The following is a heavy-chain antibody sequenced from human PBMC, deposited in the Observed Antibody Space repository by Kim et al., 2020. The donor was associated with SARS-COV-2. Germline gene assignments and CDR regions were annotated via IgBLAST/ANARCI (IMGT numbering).Heavy chain of an antibody. CDR1: GFTFSSYW. CDR3: ARDGVDDYGDYIKTYYYDSSGLSYYYGMDV. D-gene: IGHD3-22*01. CDR2: INSDGSST. J-gene: IGHJ6*02. Sequence: GGSLRLSCAASGFTFSSYWMHWVRQAPGKGLVWVSRINSDGSSTSYADSVKGRFTISRDNAKNTLYLQMNSLRAEDTAVYYCARDGVDDYGDYIKTYYYDSSGLSYYYGMDVWGQGTTVTVSS. V-gene: IGHV3-74*01.